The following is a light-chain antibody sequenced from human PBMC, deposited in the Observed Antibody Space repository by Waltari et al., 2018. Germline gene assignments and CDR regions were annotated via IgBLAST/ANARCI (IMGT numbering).Light chain of an antibody. Sequence: QSVLTQPPSVSGAPGQRVSISGPGSTSNIGAGYDVPWYQQGPGKAPKLIIYGTNTRPLGVPDRFFGSQYGTSASLAIIGLQAEDEGDYYCQSYDTTLSVVFGGGTKLTVL. CDR3: QSYDTTLSVV. J-gene: IGLJ2*01. CDR2: GTN. V-gene: IGLV1-40*01. CDR1: TSNIGAGYD.